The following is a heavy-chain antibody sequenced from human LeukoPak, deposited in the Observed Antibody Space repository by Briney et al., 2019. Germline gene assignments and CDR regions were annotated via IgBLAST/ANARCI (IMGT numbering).Heavy chain of an antibody. J-gene: IGHJ4*02. D-gene: IGHD1-26*01. Sequence: SETLSLTCTVSGDSITSYYWSWIRQPAGKGLEWIGRINISGNTNYNPSLKSRVTMSLDTSKNQISLKLSSVTAADTAVYYCARGSSYGGHLGYWGQGTLVTVSS. CDR3: ARGSSYGGHLGY. CDR2: INISGNT. CDR1: GDSITSYY. V-gene: IGHV4-4*07.